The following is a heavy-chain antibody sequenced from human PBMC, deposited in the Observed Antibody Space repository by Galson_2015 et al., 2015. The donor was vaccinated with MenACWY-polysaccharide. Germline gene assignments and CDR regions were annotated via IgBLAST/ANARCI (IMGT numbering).Heavy chain of an antibody. D-gene: IGHD4-11*01. CDR2: IRSKAYGGTT. CDR1: GFTFGDYA. Sequence: SLRLSCAASGFTFGDYAMSWFRQAPGKGLEWVGFIRSKAYGGTTEYAASVKGRFTISRDDSKSIAYLQMNSLKTEDTAVYYCTRSFPIYSLSLGWFDPWGQGTLVTVSS. V-gene: IGHV3-49*03. J-gene: IGHJ5*02. CDR3: TRSFPIYSLSLGWFDP.